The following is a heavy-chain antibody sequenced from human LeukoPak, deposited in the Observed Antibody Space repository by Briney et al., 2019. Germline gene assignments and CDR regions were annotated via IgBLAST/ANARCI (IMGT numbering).Heavy chain of an antibody. CDR3: AKVSATYYYGSGRLFSENYYYMDV. Sequence: GGSLRLSCAASGFTFSSYGMSWVRQAPGKGLEWVSAISGSGGSTYYADSVKGRFTISRDNSKNTLYLQMNSLRAEDTAVYYCAKVSATYYYGSGRLFSENYYYMDVWGKGTTVTISS. CDR1: GFTFSSYG. D-gene: IGHD3-10*01. CDR2: ISGSGGST. V-gene: IGHV3-23*01. J-gene: IGHJ6*03.